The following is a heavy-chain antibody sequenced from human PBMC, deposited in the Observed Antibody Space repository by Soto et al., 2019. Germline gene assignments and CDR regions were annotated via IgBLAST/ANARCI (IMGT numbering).Heavy chain of an antibody. CDR2: IKQDGSEK. V-gene: IGHV3-7*01. CDR3: ARIASAGRRWDV. Sequence: EVQLVESGGGLVQPGGSLRLSCAASGFTFSSYWMSWVRQAPVKGLEWVGNIKQDGSEKNYVDFMEGRFTISRDNAENSLYLQMNSVRAEDTAVYYCARIASAGRRWDVWGQGTTVVVSS. J-gene: IGHJ6*02. CDR1: GFTFSSYW. D-gene: IGHD6-13*01.